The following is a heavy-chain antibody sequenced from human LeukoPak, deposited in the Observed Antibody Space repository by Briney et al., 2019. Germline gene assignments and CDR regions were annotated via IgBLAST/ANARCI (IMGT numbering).Heavy chain of an antibody. Sequence: PSGTLSLTSTVSVGAICGVGYYCRSSRQPPEKGRGRSGDIYNRGSSYYYTSLTNRVPISVSRATIQFSPKLSSVTAADTAVYYCARDAYYYGWGSYYNVSPFDYWGQGTLVTVSS. V-gene: IGHV4-30-2*01. CDR2: IYNRGSS. CDR1: VGAICGVGYY. D-gene: IGHD3-10*01. CDR3: ARDAYYYGWGSYYNVSPFDY. J-gene: IGHJ4*02.